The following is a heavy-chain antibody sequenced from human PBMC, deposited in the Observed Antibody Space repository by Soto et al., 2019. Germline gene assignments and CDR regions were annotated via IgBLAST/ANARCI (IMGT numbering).Heavy chain of an antibody. CDR3: ARDPTSCSDGRCTSVGWFDP. D-gene: IGHD2-15*01. Sequence: QVQLVESGGGVVQPGRSLRLSCAASGFTFIAYSMHWVRQAPGKGLEWLAVISFDGSEKHYADSVKGRCTISRDNSNNTLYLQMNSLRDDDTAIYYCARDPTSCSDGRCTSVGWFDPWGQGTLVIVSS. J-gene: IGHJ5*02. CDR1: GFTFIAYS. V-gene: IGHV3-30-3*01. CDR2: ISFDGSEK.